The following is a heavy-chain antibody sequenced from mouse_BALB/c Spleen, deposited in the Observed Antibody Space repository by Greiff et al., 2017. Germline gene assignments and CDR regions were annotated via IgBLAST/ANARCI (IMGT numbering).Heavy chain of an antibody. CDR2: ISSGGGST. CDR1: GFAFSSYD. D-gene: IGHD2-12*01. Sequence: EVKLVESGGGLVKPGGSLKLSCAASGFAFSSYDMSWVRQTPEKRLEWVAYISSGGGSTYYPDTVKGRFTISRDNAKNTLYLQMSSLKSEDTAMYYCARYDRYAMDYWGQGTSVTVSS. J-gene: IGHJ4*01. CDR3: ARYDRYAMDY. V-gene: IGHV5-12-1*01.